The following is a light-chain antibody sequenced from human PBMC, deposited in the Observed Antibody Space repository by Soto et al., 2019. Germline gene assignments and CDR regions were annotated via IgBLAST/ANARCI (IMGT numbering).Light chain of an antibody. CDR2: GAS. V-gene: IGKV4-1*01. CDR1: SQNNKRC. J-gene: IGKJ1*01. Sequence: SQNNKRCLAWYQQKAGQPPKILIYGASTLEFGVPARFSGSASGTDCTITISSLKTEDVAVYDCQQSYSSPRTFGQGTKVDIK. CDR3: QQSYSSPRT.